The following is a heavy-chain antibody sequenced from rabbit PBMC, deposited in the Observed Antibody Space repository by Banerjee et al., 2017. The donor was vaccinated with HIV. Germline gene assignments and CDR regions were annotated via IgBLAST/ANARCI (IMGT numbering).Heavy chain of an antibody. D-gene: IGHD8-1*01. Sequence: QEQLEESGGDLVKPEGSLPLTCTASGFSFSSGYWICWVRQAPGKGLEWIACIYVGDTANTRYANWAKGRFTISKTSSTTVTLQGTSLTAADTATYFCARDGYGGSSYYATYAFNLWGQGTLVTVS. CDR3: ARDGYGGSSYYATYAFNL. V-gene: IGHV1S45*01. CDR1: GFSFSSGYW. CDR2: IYVGDTANT. J-gene: IGHJ4*01.